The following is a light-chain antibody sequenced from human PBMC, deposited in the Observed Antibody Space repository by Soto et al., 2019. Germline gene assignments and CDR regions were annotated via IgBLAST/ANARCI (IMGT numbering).Light chain of an antibody. J-gene: IGKJ1*01. CDR1: QSVSSSY. CDR2: GAS. V-gene: IGKV3-20*01. Sequence: EIVFTQSPGTLSLSPGERATLSCRASQSVSSSYLAWYQQKPGQAPRLLIYGASSRATGIPDRFSGSGSGTDFTLTISRLEPDDFEVYYCQQYGSSLWTFGQGTKVEIK. CDR3: QQYGSSLWT.